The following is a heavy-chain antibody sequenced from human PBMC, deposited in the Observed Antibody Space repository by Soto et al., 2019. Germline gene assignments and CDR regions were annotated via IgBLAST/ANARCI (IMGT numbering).Heavy chain of an antibody. CDR2: ISGRGGST. D-gene: IGHD6-13*01. Sequence: EVQLLESGGGLVQPGGSLRLSCAASGFTFSSYAMSWVRQAPGKGLEWVSAISGRGGSTYYADSVKGRFTTSRDNSKNTLYLQMNSLRAEDTAVYYCAKDQTSWYGSYFDYWGQGTLVTVSS. V-gene: IGHV3-23*01. CDR3: AKDQTSWYGSYFDY. J-gene: IGHJ4*02. CDR1: GFTFSSYA.